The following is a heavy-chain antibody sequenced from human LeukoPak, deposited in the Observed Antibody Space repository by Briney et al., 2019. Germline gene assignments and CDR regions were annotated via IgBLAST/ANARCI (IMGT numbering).Heavy chain of an antibody. V-gene: IGHV3-9*03. CDR2: MSWNSVSI. J-gene: IGHJ3*01. D-gene: IGHD3-3*01. CDR3: SKTHVRFGVVHIGAYDF. CDR1: GFNFDHYA. Sequence: GGSLRLSCAGSGFNFDHYAMHWVRQGPGKGLEWVAGMSWNSVSIGYEDSVKGRFAISRENAKKSLYLQMNSLTTEDMAVYYGSKTHVRFGVVHIGAYDFGGQGTTVTVSS.